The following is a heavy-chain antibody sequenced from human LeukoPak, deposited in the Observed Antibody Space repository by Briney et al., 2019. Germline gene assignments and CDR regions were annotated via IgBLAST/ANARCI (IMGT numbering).Heavy chain of an antibody. D-gene: IGHD2-15*01. CDR1: GYTFTSYG. CDR3: ARDFFHGHCSGLTCFLLDS. V-gene: IGHV1-18*01. J-gene: IGHJ4*02. Sequence: ASVKVSCKASGYTFTSYGVTWVRQAPGQGLEWMGWISAYNGNTNYAQKFQGRLTMTTDTSTNTAYMELRSLRPDDTAVYYCARDFFHGHCSGLTCFLLDSWGQGSLVTVSS. CDR2: ISAYNGNT.